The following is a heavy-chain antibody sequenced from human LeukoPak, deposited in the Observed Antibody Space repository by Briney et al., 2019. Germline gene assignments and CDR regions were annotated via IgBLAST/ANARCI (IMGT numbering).Heavy chain of an antibody. J-gene: IGHJ5*02. CDR2: TYYRSKWYN. D-gene: IGHD6-13*01. CDR1: GDSVSSSSAA. CDR3: SRRLAAAGTWFDP. Sequence: SQTLSLICAISGDSVSSSSAAWNWIRQSPSRGLEWLGRTYYRSKWYNDYALSVKSRITINPDTSKNQFSLQLNSVTPEDTAVYYCSRRLAAAGTWFDPWGQGTLVTVSS. V-gene: IGHV6-1*01.